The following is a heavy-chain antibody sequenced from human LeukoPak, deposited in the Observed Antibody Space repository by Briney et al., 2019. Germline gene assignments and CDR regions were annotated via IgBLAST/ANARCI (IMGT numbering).Heavy chain of an antibody. V-gene: IGHV1-2*02. CDR2: INPNSGDT. CDR1: GYTFTDYY. Sequence: ASVKVSCKASGYTFTDYYMHWVRQAPGQGFEWMGWINPNSGDTNYAQKFQGRVTMTRDTSISTAHMELSRLRSDDTAVYYCARANFLYCSSTTCLFDYWGQGSLVIVSS. D-gene: IGHD2-2*01. J-gene: IGHJ4*02. CDR3: ARANFLYCSSTTCLFDY.